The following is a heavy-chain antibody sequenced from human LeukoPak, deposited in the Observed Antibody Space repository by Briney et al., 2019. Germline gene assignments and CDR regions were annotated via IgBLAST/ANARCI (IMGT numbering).Heavy chain of an antibody. CDR3: ARGGFYCGGDCYVDY. Sequence: PSETLSLTCAVKGGSFSPYYWSWIRQPPGKGLEWIGEINHSGSTNYNPSLKSRVTISVDTSKNQFSLRLSSVTAADTAVYYCARGGFYCGGDCYVDYWGQGTLVTVSS. J-gene: IGHJ4*02. V-gene: IGHV4-34*01. CDR2: INHSGST. D-gene: IGHD2-21*02. CDR1: GGSFSPYY.